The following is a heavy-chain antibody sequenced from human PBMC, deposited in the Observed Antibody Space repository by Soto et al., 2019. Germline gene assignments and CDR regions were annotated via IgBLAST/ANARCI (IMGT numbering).Heavy chain of an antibody. Sequence: PSETLSLTCAVSGGSISSGGYSWSWIRQPPGKGLEWIGCIYHSGSTYYNPSLKSRVTISVDRSKNQFSLKLSSVTAADTAVYYCARRYSSAFDIWGHGTMVT. CDR2: IYHSGST. CDR1: GGSISSGGYS. V-gene: IGHV4-30-2*01. CDR3: ARRYSSAFDI. D-gene: IGHD6-13*01. J-gene: IGHJ3*02.